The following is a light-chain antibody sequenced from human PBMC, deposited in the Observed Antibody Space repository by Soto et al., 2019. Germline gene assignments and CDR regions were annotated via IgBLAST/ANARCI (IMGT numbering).Light chain of an antibody. V-gene: IGLV2-14*01. CDR2: EVS. CDR3: CSYTSSSTWV. Sequence: QSALTQPPSVSGSPGQSITISCTGTSSDVGGYYYVSWYQQHPGTAPKLIIYEVSNRPSGVSNRFSGSKSGNTASLTITGQREDDDADYYRCSYTSSSTWVFGGGTKLTVL. J-gene: IGLJ3*02. CDR1: SSDVGGYYY.